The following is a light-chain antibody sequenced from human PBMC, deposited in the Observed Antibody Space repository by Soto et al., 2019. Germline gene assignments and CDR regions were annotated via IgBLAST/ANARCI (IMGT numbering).Light chain of an antibody. CDR3: QQYNSYLLT. Sequence: DIQMTQSPSTLSASVGDRVTITCRASQSISRSLAWYQQKPGKAPNLLIYDASSLESGVPSRFSGSGFGTEFTLNTSSLQPDDFATYYCQQYNSYLLTFGPGTTVDIK. J-gene: IGKJ3*01. V-gene: IGKV1-5*01. CDR1: QSISRS. CDR2: DAS.